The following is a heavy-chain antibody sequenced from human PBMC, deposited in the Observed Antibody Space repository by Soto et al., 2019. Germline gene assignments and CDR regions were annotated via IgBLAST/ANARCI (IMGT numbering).Heavy chain of an antibody. V-gene: IGHV1-46*01. D-gene: IGHD6-13*01. Sequence: ASVKVSCKASGYTFTSYYMHWVRQAPGQGLEWMGIINPSGGSTSYAQKFQGRVTTTRDTSTSTVYMELSSLRSEDTAVYYCARERRQGEQQLARHFDYWGQGTLVTVSS. CDR1: GYTFTSYY. J-gene: IGHJ4*02. CDR2: INPSGGST. CDR3: ARERRQGEQQLARHFDY.